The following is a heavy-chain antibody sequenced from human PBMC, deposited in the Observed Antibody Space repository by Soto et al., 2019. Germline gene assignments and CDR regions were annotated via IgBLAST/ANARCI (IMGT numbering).Heavy chain of an antibody. CDR2: ISGSSDNT. Sequence: GGSLRLSCAASGFTFSDYYMSWIRQAPGKGLEWLSYISGSSDNTNYADSVKGRFTISRDNAKKSLYLEMNSLRAEDTAVYYCATITMMTWGQGTLVTVSS. V-gene: IGHV3-11*06. CDR3: ATITMMT. D-gene: IGHD3-22*01. J-gene: IGHJ5*02. CDR1: GFTFSDYY.